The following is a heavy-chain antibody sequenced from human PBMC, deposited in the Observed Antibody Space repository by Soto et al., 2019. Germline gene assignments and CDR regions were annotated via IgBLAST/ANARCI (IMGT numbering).Heavy chain of an antibody. CDR3: AKGAVAGTPTSYYYYGMDV. V-gene: IGHV1-69*12. CDR2: IIPIFGKV. CDR1: GGTFRTYA. J-gene: IGHJ6*02. Sequence: QVQLLQSGAEVKKPGSSVRVSCEASGGTFRTYAISWVRQAPGQGLEWMGEIIPIFGKVNYAQKIQGRVTITAAASTNTVYMDLRSLTSEDTAVYYCAKGAVAGTPTSYYYYGMDVWGQGTTVTVS. D-gene: IGHD6-19*01.